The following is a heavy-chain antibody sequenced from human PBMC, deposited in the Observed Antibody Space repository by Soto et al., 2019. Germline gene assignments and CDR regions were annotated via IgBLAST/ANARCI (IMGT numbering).Heavy chain of an antibody. V-gene: IGHV2-5*01. CDR1: GFSLTTTGVG. CDR2: VYWNDER. J-gene: IGHJ4*02. D-gene: IGHD3-22*01. CDR3: AHYDSSGYFSHFDS. Sequence: QIALQESGPTVVKPTQTLTLTCTFSGFSLTTTGVGVGWIRHAPGKALEWLAMVYWNDERRYSPSLKSRLTITQDTSKNQVVLTMTYMDPVDTATYFFAHYDSSGYFSHFDSWGQGTLVTVS.